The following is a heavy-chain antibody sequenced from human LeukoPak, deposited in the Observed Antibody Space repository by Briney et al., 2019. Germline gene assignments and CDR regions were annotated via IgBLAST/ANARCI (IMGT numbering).Heavy chain of an antibody. CDR1: GYTFISYG. V-gene: IGHV1-18*01. CDR2: ISPYNGNT. J-gene: IGHJ4*02. D-gene: IGHD3-22*01. Sequence: GASVKVSCKASGYTFISYGISWVRQAPGQGLEWMGWISPYNGNTNYAQKLQGRVTMTTDTSTSTAYMELRSLTSDDTAVYYCARDLGSYDSDVYRPYGGKGTLVTVSS. CDR3: ARDLGSYDSDVYRPY.